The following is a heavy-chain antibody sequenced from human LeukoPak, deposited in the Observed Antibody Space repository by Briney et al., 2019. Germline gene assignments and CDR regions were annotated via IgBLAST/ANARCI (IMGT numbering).Heavy chain of an antibody. D-gene: IGHD5-12*01. J-gene: IGHJ4*02. V-gene: IGHV4-59*01. CDR1: GGSISSYY. CDR3: ATLYSGYDSSDY. Sequence: SEALTLTCTVSGGSISSYYWSWIRQPPGKGLEWIGYIYYSGSTNYNPSLKSRVTISVDTSKNQFSLKLSSVTAADTAVYYCATLYSGYDSSDYWGQGTLVTVSS. CDR2: IYYSGST.